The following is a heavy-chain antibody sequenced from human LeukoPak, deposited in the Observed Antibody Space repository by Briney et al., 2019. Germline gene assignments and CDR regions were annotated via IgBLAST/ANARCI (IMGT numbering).Heavy chain of an antibody. CDR1: GFTFSSYA. V-gene: IGHV3-23*01. CDR3: AKSWRQWLVQDYFDY. D-gene: IGHD6-19*01. J-gene: IGHJ4*02. CDR2: ISGSGGST. Sequence: GGSLRLSCAASGFTFSSYAMSWVRQAPGKGLEWVSAISGSGGSTYYEDSVKGRFTISRDNSKNTLYLQMNSLRAADTAVYYCAKSWRQWLVQDYFDYWGQGTLVTVSS.